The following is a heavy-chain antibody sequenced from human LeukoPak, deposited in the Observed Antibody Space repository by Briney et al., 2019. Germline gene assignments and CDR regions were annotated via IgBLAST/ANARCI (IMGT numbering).Heavy chain of an antibody. CDR2: IYTSGST. CDR3: ARSPVVTILGVVSSSLPYYYYGMDV. J-gene: IGHJ6*02. Sequence: PSETLSLTCTVSGGSISSGSYYWSWIRQPAGKGLEWIGRIYTSGSTNYNPSLKSRVTISVDTSKNQFSLKLSSVTAADTAVYYCARSPVVTILGVVSSSLPYYYYGMDVWGQGTTVTVSS. V-gene: IGHV4-61*02. CDR1: GGSISSGSYY. D-gene: IGHD3-3*01.